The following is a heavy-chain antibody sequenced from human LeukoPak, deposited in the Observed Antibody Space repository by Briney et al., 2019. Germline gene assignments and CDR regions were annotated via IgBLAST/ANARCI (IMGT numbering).Heavy chain of an antibody. D-gene: IGHD4-17*01. V-gene: IGHV3-74*01. CDR1: GFTFSNYW. J-gene: IGHJ4*02. CDR2: ISSDGSST. Sequence: GGSLRLSCAASGFTFSNYWVHWVRQAPGKGLVWVSRISSDGSSTSYADSVKGRFTISRDSAKNTLYLQMNSLRAEDTAVYSCAGVGAYSGDYVRFDYWGQGTLVTVYS. CDR3: AGVGAYSGDYVRFDY.